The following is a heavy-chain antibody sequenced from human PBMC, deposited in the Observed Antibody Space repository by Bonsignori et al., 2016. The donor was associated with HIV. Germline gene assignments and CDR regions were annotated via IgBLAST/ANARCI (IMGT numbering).Heavy chain of an antibody. D-gene: IGHD3-10*01. V-gene: IGHV4-59*01. J-gene: IGHJ4*02. CDR3: ARVPGYYGSPYYFDY. Sequence: WIRQPPGKGLEWIGYIYYSGSTNYNPSLKSRVTISVDTSKNQFSLKLSSVTAADTAVYYCARVPGYYGSPYYFDYWGQGTLVTVSS. CDR2: IYYSGST.